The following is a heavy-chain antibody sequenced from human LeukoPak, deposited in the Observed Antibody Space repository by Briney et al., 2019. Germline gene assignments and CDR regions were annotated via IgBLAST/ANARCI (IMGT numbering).Heavy chain of an antibody. V-gene: IGHV3-7*03. CDR3: AREQTDAFDI. CDR1: GFSFSNYA. CDR2: IKQDGSEK. J-gene: IGHJ3*02. Sequence: PGGSLRLSCAASGFSFSNYAMNWVRQAPGKGLEWVANIKQDGSEKYYVDSVKGRFTISRDNAKNSLYLQMNSLRAEDTAVYYCAREQTDAFDIWGQGTMVTVSS.